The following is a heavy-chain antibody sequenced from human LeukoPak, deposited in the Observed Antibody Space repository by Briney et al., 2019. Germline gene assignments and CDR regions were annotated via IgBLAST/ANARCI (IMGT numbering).Heavy chain of an antibody. Sequence: TGESLKISCKGSGYSFTNYWIAWVRQMPGTGLEWMGSIHPGNSGTTYSPSFQGQVTLSADKSISTAYLQWSSLKASDTALYYCARHPTGFLNWFDPWGQGTLVTASS. CDR3: ARHPTGFLNWFDP. CDR2: IHPGNSGT. D-gene: IGHD1-14*01. J-gene: IGHJ5*02. CDR1: GYSFTNYW. V-gene: IGHV5-51*01.